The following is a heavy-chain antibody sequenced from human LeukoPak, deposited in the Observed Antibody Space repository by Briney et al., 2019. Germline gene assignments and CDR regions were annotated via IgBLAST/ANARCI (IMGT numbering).Heavy chain of an antibody. CDR1: GFTFSNYD. CDR2: ISWNSGSI. V-gene: IGHV3-9*01. Sequence: GGSLRLSCAASGFTFSNYDMSWVRQAPGKGLEWVSGISWNSGSIAYADSVKGRFTISRDNAKNSLYLQMNSLRAEDTALYYCAKSHCDSTSCYLVGSFYFDYWGQGTLVTVSS. D-gene: IGHD2-2*01. CDR3: AKSHCDSTSCYLVGSFYFDY. J-gene: IGHJ4*02.